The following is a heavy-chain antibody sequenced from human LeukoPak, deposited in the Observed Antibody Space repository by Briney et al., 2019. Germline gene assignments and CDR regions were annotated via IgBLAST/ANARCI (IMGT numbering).Heavy chain of an antibody. V-gene: IGHV4-39*01. CDR3: ARLGSWFDP. CDR1: GGSISSSIYY. J-gene: IGHJ5*02. D-gene: IGHD2-2*03. Sequence: SETLSLTCTVSGGSISSSIYYWGWIRQPPGKGLEWIGNIYHSGNTYYNPFLKSRVTISVDTSKNQFSLKLSSVTAADTAVYYCARLGSWFDPWGQGTLVTVSS. CDR2: IYHSGNT.